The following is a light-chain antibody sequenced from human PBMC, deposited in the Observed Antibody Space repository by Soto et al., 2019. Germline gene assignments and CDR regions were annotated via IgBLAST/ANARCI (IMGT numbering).Light chain of an antibody. J-gene: IGKJ1*01. CDR1: QSVGSSY. CDR3: HHYGST. V-gene: IGKV3-20*01. Sequence: EIVLTQSPGTLSLSPGERATLSCRASQSVGSSYLAWYQQKPGQAPRLLIYGASSRATGIPDRFSGSGSETDFTLTISRLEPEDFAVYYCHHYGSTFGQGTKVDIK. CDR2: GAS.